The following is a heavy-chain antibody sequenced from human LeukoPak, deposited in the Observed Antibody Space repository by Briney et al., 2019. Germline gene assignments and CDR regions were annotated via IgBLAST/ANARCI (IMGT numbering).Heavy chain of an antibody. CDR2: IKQDGSEK. D-gene: IGHD5-24*01. V-gene: IGHV3-7*01. CDR1: GFTFSSYW. Sequence: GGSLSLSGAASGFTFSSYWMSWVRQAPGKGLEWVANIKQDGSEKYYVDSVKGRFTISRDNAKNSLYLQMNSLRAEDTAVYYCARDLWVEMATITEDYWGQGTLVTVSS. J-gene: IGHJ4*02. CDR3: ARDLWVEMATITEDY.